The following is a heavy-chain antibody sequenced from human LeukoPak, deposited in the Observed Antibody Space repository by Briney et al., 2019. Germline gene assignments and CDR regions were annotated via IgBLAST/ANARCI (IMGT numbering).Heavy chain of an antibody. CDR3: ARDAPGYSSSWYD. CDR1: GGTFSSYA. J-gene: IGHJ4*02. CDR2: IIPIFGTA. D-gene: IGHD6-13*01. V-gene: IGHV1-69*06. Sequence: SVKVSCKASGGTFSSYAISWVRQAPGQGLEWMGGIIPIFGTANYAQKFQGRVTITADKSTSTAYMELSSLRSEDTAVYYCARDAPGYSSSWYDWGQGTLVTVSS.